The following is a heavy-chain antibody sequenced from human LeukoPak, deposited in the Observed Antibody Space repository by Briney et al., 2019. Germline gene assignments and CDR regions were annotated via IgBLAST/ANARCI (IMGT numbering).Heavy chain of an antibody. CDR2: ISYDGSNK. J-gene: IGHJ3*02. CDR1: GFTFSSYA. CDR3: ARDCPTDSSGYYYVAPGAFDI. Sequence: RGSLRLSCAASGFTFSSYAMHWVRQAPGKGLEWVAVISYDGSNKYYADSVKGRFTISRDNSKNTLYLQMNSLRAEDTAVYYCARDCPTDSSGYYYVAPGAFDIWGQGTMVTVSS. V-gene: IGHV3-30-3*01. D-gene: IGHD3-22*01.